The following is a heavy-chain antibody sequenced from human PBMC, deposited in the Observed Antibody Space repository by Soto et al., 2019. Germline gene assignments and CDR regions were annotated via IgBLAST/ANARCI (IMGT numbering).Heavy chain of an antibody. CDR1: GFTFSTYA. Sequence: PGGSLRLSCAASGFTFSTYAMTWVRQAPGKGLEWVSAISAGGGDTYYADSVRGHFTISRDNSRNTLYMQMNSLRAEDTAVYFCESGSGTSAKYNWFDPWGQGTLVTVYS. CDR2: ISAGGGDT. D-gene: IGHD3-10*01. V-gene: IGHV3-23*01. CDR3: ESGSGTSAKYNWFDP. J-gene: IGHJ5*02.